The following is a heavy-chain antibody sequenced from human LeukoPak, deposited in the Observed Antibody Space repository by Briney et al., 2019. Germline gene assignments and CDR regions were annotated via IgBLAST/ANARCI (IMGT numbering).Heavy chain of an antibody. CDR3: ARELPFDY. CDR1: GFTFSSYW. V-gene: IGHV3-74*01. CDR2: IKSDGSRT. Sequence: GGSLRLSCAVSGFTFSSYWMHWVRQAPGKGLVWVSRIKSDGSRTDYADSVKGRFTISRDNARNTLYLQMNSLRVEDTAVYYCARELPFDYWGQGTLVTVSS. J-gene: IGHJ4*02.